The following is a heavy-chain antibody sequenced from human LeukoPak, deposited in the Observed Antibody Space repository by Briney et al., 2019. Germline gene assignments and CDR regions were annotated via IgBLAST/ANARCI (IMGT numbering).Heavy chain of an antibody. CDR1: GYTFTSYD. Sequence: ASVKVSCKASGYTFTSYDINWVRQATGQGLEWMGWMNPNSGTTGYAQKFQGRVTITRNTSISTAYMELSSLRSEDTAVYYCARGPKITIFGVVTLYYYYYYMDVWGKGATVTVSS. CDR3: ARGPKITIFGVVTLYYYYYYMDV. V-gene: IGHV1-8*03. J-gene: IGHJ6*03. CDR2: MNPNSGTT. D-gene: IGHD3-3*01.